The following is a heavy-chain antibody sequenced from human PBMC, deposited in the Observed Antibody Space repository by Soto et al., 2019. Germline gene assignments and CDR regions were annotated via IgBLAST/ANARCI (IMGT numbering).Heavy chain of an antibody. D-gene: IGHD6-19*01. V-gene: IGHV1-2*02. Sequence: ASVKVSCKTSGYTFTGYYIHWVRQAPGQGLEWMGWIYPNSGGTTYAQKFQGGVTMTVDTSIRTAYVELKSLTSDDTAVYYCARDWVSSGWYGSWAFHIWGQGTMVTVSS. CDR3: ARDWVSSGWYGSWAFHI. CDR2: IYPNSGGT. CDR1: GYTFTGYY. J-gene: IGHJ3*02.